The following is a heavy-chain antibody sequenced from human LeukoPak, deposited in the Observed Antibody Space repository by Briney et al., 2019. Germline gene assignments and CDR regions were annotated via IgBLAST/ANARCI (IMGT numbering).Heavy chain of an antibody. CDR3: ARDGPTPADGYFYYMDV. J-gene: IGHJ6*03. D-gene: IGHD3/OR15-3a*01. CDR1: GFTVSSNY. Sequence: QSGGSLRLSCAASGFTVSSNYMSWVRQAPGKGLEWVSVIYSGGSTYYADSVKGRFTISRDSSKNTLYLQMNSLRAEDTAVYYCARDGPTPADGYFYYMDVWGKGTTVSVSS. CDR2: IYSGGST. V-gene: IGHV3-53*01.